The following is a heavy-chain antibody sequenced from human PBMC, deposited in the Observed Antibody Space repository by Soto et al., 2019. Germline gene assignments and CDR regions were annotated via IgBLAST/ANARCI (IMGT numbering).Heavy chain of an antibody. J-gene: IGHJ4*02. Sequence: QVQLLQSGAEVKQPGASVKVSCKTSGYTFANYAIHWVRQAPGQSLEWMGWLTAANGNIRYSQKFQGRITISTDTSAATNYMELTSLTSEDTAVYYCARDGGCSVGATLFDYWGQGTLITVSS. CDR2: LTAANGNI. CDR3: ARDGGCSVGATLFDY. V-gene: IGHV1-3*01. D-gene: IGHD1-26*01. CDR1: GYTFANYA.